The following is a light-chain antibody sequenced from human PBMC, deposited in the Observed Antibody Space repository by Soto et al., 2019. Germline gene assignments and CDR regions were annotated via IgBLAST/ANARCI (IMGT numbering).Light chain of an antibody. Sequence: QSALTQPPSASGTPGQSVTIPCTGTSSDVGDYNYVSWYQQHPGKAPKLVIYEVSRRPSGVPDRFSGSKSGNTASLTVSGLQAEDEADYYCSSNAGGNNLVFGGGTKVTVL. J-gene: IGLJ2*01. CDR3: SSNAGGNNLV. CDR2: EVS. V-gene: IGLV2-8*01. CDR1: SSDVGDYNY.